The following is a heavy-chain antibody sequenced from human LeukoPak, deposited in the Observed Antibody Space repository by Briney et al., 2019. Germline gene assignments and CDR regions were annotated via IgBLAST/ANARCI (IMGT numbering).Heavy chain of an antibody. D-gene: IGHD1-26*01. Sequence: SETLSLTCTVSGGSISSYYWSWIRQPPGKGLEWIGYIYYSGSTNYNPSLKSRVTISVDTSKNQFSLKLSSVTAADTAVYYCARHGAGATTFNWFDPWGQGTLVTVPS. CDR1: GGSISSYY. J-gene: IGHJ5*02. CDR2: IYYSGST. CDR3: ARHGAGATTFNWFDP. V-gene: IGHV4-59*08.